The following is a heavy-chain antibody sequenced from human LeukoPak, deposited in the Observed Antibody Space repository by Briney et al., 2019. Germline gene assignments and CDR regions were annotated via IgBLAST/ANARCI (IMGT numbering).Heavy chain of an antibody. J-gene: IGHJ4*02. V-gene: IGHV3-30*18. Sequence: GGSLRLSCAAPGFTFSSYGMHWVRQAPGKGLEWVAVISYDGSNKYYADSVKGRFTISRDNSKNTLYLQMNSLRAEDTAVYYCAKDLRGSGTDPTRDYWGQGTLVTVSS. D-gene: IGHD3-10*01. CDR1: GFTFSSYG. CDR3: AKDLRGSGTDPTRDY. CDR2: ISYDGSNK.